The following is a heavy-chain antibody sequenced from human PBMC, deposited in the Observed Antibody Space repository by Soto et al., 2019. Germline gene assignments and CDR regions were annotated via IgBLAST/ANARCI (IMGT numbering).Heavy chain of an antibody. CDR3: ARYIVVVPAAIQVGWFDP. CDR2: IYYSGST. CDR1: GGSISSSSYY. D-gene: IGHD2-2*01. J-gene: IGHJ5*02. Sequence: QLQLQESGPGLVKPSETLSLTCTVSGGSISSSSYYWGWIRQPPGKGLEWIGSIYYSGSTYYNPSLKSRVTISVDTSKNQFSLKLSSVTAADTAVYYCARYIVVVPAAIQVGWFDPWGQGTLVTVSS. V-gene: IGHV4-39*01.